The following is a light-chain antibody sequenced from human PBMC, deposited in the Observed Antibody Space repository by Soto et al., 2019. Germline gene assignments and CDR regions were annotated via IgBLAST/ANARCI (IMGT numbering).Light chain of an antibody. CDR1: NIGSKS. CDR2: YDS. Sequence: SSELTQPPSVSVAPGKTARITCGGNNIGSKSVHWYQQKPGQAPVLVIYYDSDRPSGIPERFSGSNSGNTATLTISRVEAGDEADYYCLVWDSSSDPRGVFGTGTKLTVL. V-gene: IGLV3-21*04. J-gene: IGLJ1*01. CDR3: LVWDSSSDPRGV.